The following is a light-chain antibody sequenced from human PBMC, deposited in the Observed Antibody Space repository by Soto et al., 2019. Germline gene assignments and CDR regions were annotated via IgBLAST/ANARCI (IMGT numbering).Light chain of an antibody. Sequence: DIQMTQSPSTLSASVGDRVTITCRASQSISSLLAWYQQKPGKAPNLLIYKASTLESGVPPRFSGSGYGTEFTLTISSLRPDDFATYYCQEYNSYWTFGQGTKVEIK. CDR3: QEYNSYWT. CDR2: KAS. CDR1: QSISSL. V-gene: IGKV1-5*03. J-gene: IGKJ1*01.